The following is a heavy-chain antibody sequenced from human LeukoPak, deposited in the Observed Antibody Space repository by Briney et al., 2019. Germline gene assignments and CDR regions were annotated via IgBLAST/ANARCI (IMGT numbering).Heavy chain of an antibody. J-gene: IGHJ4*02. V-gene: IGHV3-48*01. CDR1: GFTFSSSA. Sequence: GGSLRLSCAASGFTFSSSAMHWVRQAPGKGLEWVSFISRSSDLIYYADSVKGRFTISRDNAENSLYLQMISLRAEDTAVYKCARIGYSSSSLDFWGRGTLVTVSS. CDR3: ARIGYSSSSLDF. CDR2: ISRSSDLI. D-gene: IGHD6-6*01.